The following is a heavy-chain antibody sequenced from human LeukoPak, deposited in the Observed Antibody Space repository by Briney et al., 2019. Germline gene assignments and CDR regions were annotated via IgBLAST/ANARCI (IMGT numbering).Heavy chain of an antibody. D-gene: IGHD3-3*01. Sequence: PSETLSLTCTVSGGSISTYYWSWIRQPPGKGLEWIGYIYYTGSTNYNPSLKSRVTISLDTSKNQFSLKLSSVTAADTAVYYCVRGYDFWSGYNHYMDVWGKGTTVTVSS. V-gene: IGHV4-59*01. CDR2: IYYTGST. CDR1: GGSISTYY. CDR3: VRGYDFWSGYNHYMDV. J-gene: IGHJ6*03.